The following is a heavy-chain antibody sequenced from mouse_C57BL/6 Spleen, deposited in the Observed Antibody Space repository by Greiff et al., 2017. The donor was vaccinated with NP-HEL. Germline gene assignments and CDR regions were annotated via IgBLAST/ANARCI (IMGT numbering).Heavy chain of an antibody. CDR1: GYAFSSSW. J-gene: IGHJ1*03. V-gene: IGHV1-82*01. D-gene: IGHD1-1*02. Sequence: QVQLQQSGPELVKPGASVKISCKASGYAFSSSWMNWVKQRPGKGLEWIGRIYPGDGDTNYNGKFKGKATLTADKSSSTAYMQLSSLTSEDSAVYFCARGVEGWYFDVWGTGTTVTVSS. CDR2: IYPGDGDT. CDR3: ARGVEGWYFDV.